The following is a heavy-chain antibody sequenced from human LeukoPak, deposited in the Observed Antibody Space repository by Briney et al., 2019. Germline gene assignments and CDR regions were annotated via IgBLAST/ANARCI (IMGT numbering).Heavy chain of an antibody. J-gene: IGHJ4*02. V-gene: IGHV3-33*01. CDR3: ARDAPIPRERPDDYGDYGDY. Sequence: GALRVSHVPSGCTLCRDGMQCVPHAPATGLERVAVLCSDGRNKYHADSVTPHFTISRDNSKKTRYLQMNCLRAEDTAVYYGARDAPIPRERPDDYGDYGDYWGQRTLVTVSS. CDR2: LCSDGRNK. D-gene: IGHD4-17*01. CDR1: GCTLCRDG.